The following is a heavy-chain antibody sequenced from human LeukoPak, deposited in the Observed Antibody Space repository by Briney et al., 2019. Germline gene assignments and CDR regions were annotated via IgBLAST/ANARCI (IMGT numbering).Heavy chain of an antibody. Sequence: GSLILSCAASGFTFSSYAMSWVRQAPGKGLEWVSTFIDSGGSTYYADSVKGRFTISRDNSKSTLFLQMSSLRAEDTAVYYCAKVPVAVAGRPYYYYGMDVWGQGTTVTVSS. D-gene: IGHD6-19*01. V-gene: IGHV3-23*01. CDR1: GFTFSSYA. CDR2: FIDSGGST. J-gene: IGHJ6*02. CDR3: AKVPVAVAGRPYYYYGMDV.